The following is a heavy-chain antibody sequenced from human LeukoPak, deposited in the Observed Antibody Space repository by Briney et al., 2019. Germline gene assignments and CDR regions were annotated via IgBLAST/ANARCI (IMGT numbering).Heavy chain of an antibody. CDR3: ARDQASYYYDSSGSGGDAFDI. D-gene: IGHD3-22*01. CDR1: GYTFTSYY. CDR2: INPSGGST. Sequence: ASVKVSCKASGYTFTSYYMHWVRQAPGQGLEWMGIINPSGGSTSYAQKFQGRVTMTRDTSTSTVYMELSSLRSEDTAVYYCARDQASYYYDSSGSGGDAFDIWGQGTMVTVSP. J-gene: IGHJ3*02. V-gene: IGHV1-46*01.